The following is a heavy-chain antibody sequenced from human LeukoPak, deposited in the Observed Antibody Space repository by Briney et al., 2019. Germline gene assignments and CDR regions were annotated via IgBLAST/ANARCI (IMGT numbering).Heavy chain of an antibody. V-gene: IGHV1-69*13. CDR2: IIPIFGTA. CDR3: ARDLEDYYDSSGYFDY. J-gene: IGHJ4*02. Sequence: SVKVSCKASGGTFSSYAISWVRQPPGQGLEWMGGIIPIFGTANYAQKFQGRVTITADESTSTAYMELSSLRSEDTAVYYCARDLEDYYDSSGYFDYWGQGTLVTVSS. CDR1: GGTFSSYA. D-gene: IGHD3-22*01.